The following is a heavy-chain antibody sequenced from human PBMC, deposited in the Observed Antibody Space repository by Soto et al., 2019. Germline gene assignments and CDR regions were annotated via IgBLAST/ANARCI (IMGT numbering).Heavy chain of an antibody. J-gene: IGHJ5*02. CDR1: GDSVSGNTAS. CDR2: TYFRSKWYN. V-gene: IGHV6-1*01. CDR3: AKGDNLGPKTGYAFDP. D-gene: IGHD5-12*01. Sequence: SQTLSLTCAISGDSVSGNTASWNLIRQSPSRGLEWLGRTYFRSKWYNDYAVSVKSRIIINPDTSNNQFSLQLNSVTPEDTAVYFCAKGDNLGPKTGYAFDPWGQGIMVTVSS.